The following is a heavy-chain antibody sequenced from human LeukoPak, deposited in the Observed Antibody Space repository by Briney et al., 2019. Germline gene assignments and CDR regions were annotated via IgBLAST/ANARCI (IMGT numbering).Heavy chain of an antibody. V-gene: IGHV3-21*01. CDR3: ARYCSSTSCYGFDY. Sequence: GGSLRLSCAASGFTFSSYSMNWVRQAPGKGLEWVSSISSSSSYIYYADSVKGRFTIFRDNAKNSLYLQMNSLRAEDTAVYYCARYCSSTSCYGFDYWGQGTLVTVSS. CDR1: GFTFSSYS. CDR2: ISSSSSYI. J-gene: IGHJ4*02. D-gene: IGHD2-2*01.